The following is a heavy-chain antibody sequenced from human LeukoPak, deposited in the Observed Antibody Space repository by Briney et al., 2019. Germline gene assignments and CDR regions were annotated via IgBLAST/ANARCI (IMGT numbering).Heavy chain of an antibody. CDR1: GFTFSSYW. V-gene: IGHV3-7*01. CDR2: IKQGGSEK. D-gene: IGHD6-19*01. J-gene: IGHJ6*03. Sequence: GGSLRLSCAASGFTFSSYWMSWVRQAPGKGLEWVANIKQGGSEKYYVDSVKGRFTISRDNAKNSLYLQMNSLRAEDTAVYYCAREDIAVAGTYRYYYYYYYMDVWGKGTTVTVSS. CDR3: AREDIAVAGTYRYYYYYYYMDV.